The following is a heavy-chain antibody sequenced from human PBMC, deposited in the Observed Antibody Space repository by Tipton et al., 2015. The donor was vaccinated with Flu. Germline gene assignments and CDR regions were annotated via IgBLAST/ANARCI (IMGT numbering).Heavy chain of an antibody. Sequence: TLSLTCTVSGGSITTHYWSWIRQPPGKGLEWIGYIYYSGFTNYNPSLKSRVSISVDTSKNQFSLKLSSVTAADTAVYYCARGGTVVNGFDYWGQGTLVTVSS. V-gene: IGHV4-59*11. D-gene: IGHD4-23*01. J-gene: IGHJ4*02. CDR1: GGSITTHY. CDR3: ARGGTVVNGFDY. CDR2: IYYSGFT.